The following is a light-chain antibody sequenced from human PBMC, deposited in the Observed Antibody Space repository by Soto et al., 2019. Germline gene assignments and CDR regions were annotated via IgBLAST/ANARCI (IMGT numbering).Light chain of an antibody. CDR1: QTINTR. Sequence: DIQMTQSPSTLSSSVGDIVTIPCRATQTINTRLAWYQQKPGRAPKLLIYDASSLESGVPSRFSGSGSGTEFTLTISSLQPDDFATYYCQQYNSYPYTFGQGTRLEIK. J-gene: IGKJ5*01. CDR2: DAS. V-gene: IGKV1-5*01. CDR3: QQYNSYPYT.